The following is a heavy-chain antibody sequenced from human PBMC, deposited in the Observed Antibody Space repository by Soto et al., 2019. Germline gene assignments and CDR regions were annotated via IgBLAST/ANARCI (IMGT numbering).Heavy chain of an antibody. D-gene: IGHD3-10*01. J-gene: IGHJ6*02. Sequence: PSETLSLTCAVYGGSFSGYYWSWIRQPPGKGLEWIGEINHSGSTNYNPSLKSRVTISVDTSKNQFSLKLSSVTAADTAVYYCARGRHYYGSGTKAPYYYYGMDVWGQGTTVTVS. CDR1: GGSFSGYY. V-gene: IGHV4-34*01. CDR3: ARGRHYYGSGTKAPYYYYGMDV. CDR2: INHSGST.